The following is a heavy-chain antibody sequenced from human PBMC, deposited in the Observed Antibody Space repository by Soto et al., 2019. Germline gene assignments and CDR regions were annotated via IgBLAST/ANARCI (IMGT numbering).Heavy chain of an antibody. J-gene: IGHJ6*02. CDR1: GGSISSSSYY. Sequence: SETLSLTCTVSGGSISSSSYYWGWIRQPPGKGLEWIGSIYYSGSTYYNPSLKSRVTISVDTSKNQFSLKLSSVTAADTAVYYCARIVVVVADYYYYGMDGWGQGTTVTVS. D-gene: IGHD2-15*01. CDR3: ARIVVVVADYYYYGMDG. CDR2: IYYSGST. V-gene: IGHV4-39*01.